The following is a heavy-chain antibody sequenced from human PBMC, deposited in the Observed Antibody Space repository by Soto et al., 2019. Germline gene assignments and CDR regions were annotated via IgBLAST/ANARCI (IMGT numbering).Heavy chain of an antibody. V-gene: IGHV4-34*01. CDR3: ARDKDDYVWGSYRFLRYFDY. CDR1: GGSFSGYY. Sequence: PSETLSLTCAVYGGSFSGYYWSWIRQPPGKGLEWIGEINHSGSTNYNPSLKSRVTISVDTSKNQFSLKLSSVTAADTAVYYCARDKDDYVWGSYRFLRYFDYWGQGTLVTVSS. CDR2: INHSGST. D-gene: IGHD3-16*02. J-gene: IGHJ4*02.